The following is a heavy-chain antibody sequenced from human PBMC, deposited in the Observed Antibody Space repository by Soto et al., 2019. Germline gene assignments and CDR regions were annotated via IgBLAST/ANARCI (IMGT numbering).Heavy chain of an antibody. CDR3: ARDVPPRYYYDVRYA. CDR1: GGSISSGGYY. Sequence: QVQLQESGPGLVKPSQPLSLTCTVSGGSISSGGYYWSWIRQHPGKGLEWIGYIYYSGSTYYNPSLKSGVTISVDTSKNQFSLKLSAVSAADTAVYCCARDVPPRYYYDVRYAWGEEITVTVSS. CDR2: IYYSGST. V-gene: IGHV4-31*03. J-gene: IGHJ6*01.